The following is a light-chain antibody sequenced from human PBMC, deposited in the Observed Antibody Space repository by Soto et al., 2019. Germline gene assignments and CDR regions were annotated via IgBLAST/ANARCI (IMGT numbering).Light chain of an antibody. J-gene: IGKJ4*01. Sequence: IVMTQSPATLSVSPGEGATLSCRASQSVNNNLAWYQQKPGQAPRLLIYGASTKATGIPARFSGSGSGTEFTLTISSLQSEDCAVYFCQHYQNWPLTFGGGTKVEIK. CDR2: GAS. V-gene: IGKV3-15*01. CDR1: QSVNNN. CDR3: QHYQNWPLT.